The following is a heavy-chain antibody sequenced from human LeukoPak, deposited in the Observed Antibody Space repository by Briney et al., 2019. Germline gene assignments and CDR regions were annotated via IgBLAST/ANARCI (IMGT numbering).Heavy chain of an antibody. D-gene: IGHD5-24*01. Sequence: ASVKVSCKASGYTFAAYYMYWVRQAPGQGLEWMGIINPSGGSTSYAQKFQGRVTMTRDTSTSTVYMELSSLRSEDTAVYYCARDHIGWLQFGGRGYYYYMDVWGKGTTVTISS. CDR3: ARDHIGWLQFGGRGYYYYMDV. CDR1: GYTFAAYY. CDR2: INPSGGST. V-gene: IGHV1-46*01. J-gene: IGHJ6*03.